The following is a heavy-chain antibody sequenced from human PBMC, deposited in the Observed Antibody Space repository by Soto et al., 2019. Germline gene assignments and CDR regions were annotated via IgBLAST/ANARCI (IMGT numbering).Heavy chain of an antibody. V-gene: IGHV4-34*01. Sequence: YFCRWISQKKRMALEWIEEINHLGSINYNPSLKSRVTMPVATSKNQFSLTPNSVTAADTATYYCARGGRWHTAYLHYLDVWAGGT. J-gene: IGHJ6*02. D-gene: IGHD1-26*01. CDR1: YF. CDR3: ARGGRWHTAYLHYLDV. CDR2: INHLGSI.